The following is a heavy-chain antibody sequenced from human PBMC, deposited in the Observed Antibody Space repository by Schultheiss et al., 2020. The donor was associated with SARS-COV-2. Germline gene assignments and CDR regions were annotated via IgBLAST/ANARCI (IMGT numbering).Heavy chain of an antibody. J-gene: IGHJ5*02. CDR1: GFTFSDYY. Sequence: GGSLRLSCAASGFTFSDYYMSWIRQAPGKGLEWVSYISSSGSTIYYADSVKGRFTISRDDSKNTAYLQMNSLKTEDTAVYYCTRLVRDDYRTESFWFDPWGQGTLVTVSS. CDR2: ISSSGSTI. D-gene: IGHD5-24*01. CDR3: TRLVRDDYRTESFWFDP. V-gene: IGHV3-11*01.